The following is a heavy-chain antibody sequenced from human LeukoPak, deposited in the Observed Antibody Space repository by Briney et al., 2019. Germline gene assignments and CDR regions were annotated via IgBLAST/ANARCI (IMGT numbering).Heavy chain of an antibody. CDR2: IYTSGST. CDR3: ARRLGSGYYSPLDNWFDP. D-gene: IGHD3-22*01. CDR1: GGSISRYY. J-gene: IGHJ5*02. Sequence: SETLSLTCTVSGGSISRYYWSWIRQPPGKGLEWIGYIYTSGSTNYNPSLKSRVTISVDTSKNQFSLKLSSVTAADTAVYYCARRLGSGYYSPLDNWFDPWGQGTLVTVSS. V-gene: IGHV4-4*09.